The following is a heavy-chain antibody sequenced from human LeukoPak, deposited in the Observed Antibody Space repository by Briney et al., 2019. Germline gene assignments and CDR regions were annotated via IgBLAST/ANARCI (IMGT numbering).Heavy chain of an antibody. J-gene: IGHJ4*02. CDR3: TREGGGLLWFRELDY. CDR1: GFTFSGSA. D-gene: IGHD3-10*01. Sequence: PGGSLKLSCAASGFTFSGSAMHWVRQASGKGLEWVGRIRSKANSYATAYAASVKGRFTISRDDSKNTAYLQMNSLKTEDTAVYYCTREGGGLLWFRELDYWGQGTLVTVSS. CDR2: IRSKANSYAT. V-gene: IGHV3-73*01.